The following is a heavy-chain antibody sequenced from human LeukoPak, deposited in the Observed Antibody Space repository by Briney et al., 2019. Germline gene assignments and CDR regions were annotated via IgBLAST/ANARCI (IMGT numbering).Heavy chain of an antibody. CDR3: ARVGYSFGYGDFDY. CDR1: GGSFSGYY. Sequence: PSETLSLTCAVYGGSFSGYYWSWIRQPPGKGLEWIGEINHSGSTNYNPSLKSRVTISVDTSKSQFSLKLSSVTAADTAVYFCARVGYSFGYGDFDYWGQGTLVTVSS. V-gene: IGHV4-34*01. D-gene: IGHD5-18*01. CDR2: INHSGST. J-gene: IGHJ4*02.